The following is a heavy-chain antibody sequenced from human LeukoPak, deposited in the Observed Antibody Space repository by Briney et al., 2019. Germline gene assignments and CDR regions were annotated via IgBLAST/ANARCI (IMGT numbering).Heavy chain of an antibody. CDR1: GFTFSSYA. D-gene: IGHD2-2*01. CDR2: ISYDGSNK. V-gene: IGHV3-30-3*01. Sequence: GRSLRLSCAASGFTFSSYAMHWVRQAPGKGLEWVAVISYDGSNKYYADSVKGRFTISRDNSKNTLYLQMNSLRAEDTAVYYCAIMTCSSTSCFFDYWGQGTLVTVSS. J-gene: IGHJ4*02. CDR3: AIMTCSSTSCFFDY.